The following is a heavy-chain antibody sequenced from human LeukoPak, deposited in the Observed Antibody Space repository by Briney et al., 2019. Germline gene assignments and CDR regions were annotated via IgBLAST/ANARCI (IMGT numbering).Heavy chain of an antibody. CDR1: GGSIRSSYYY. D-gene: IGHD1-20*01. V-gene: IGHV4-61*01. CDR3: ARDTLTGRTYYGMDV. J-gene: IGHJ6*02. CDR2: IYYSGST. Sequence: SETLSLTCTVSGGSIRSSYYYWGWIRQPPGKGLEWIGYIYYSGSTNYNPSLKSRVTISVDTSKNQFSLKLSSVTAADAAVYYCARDTLTGRTYYGMDVWGQGTTVTVSS.